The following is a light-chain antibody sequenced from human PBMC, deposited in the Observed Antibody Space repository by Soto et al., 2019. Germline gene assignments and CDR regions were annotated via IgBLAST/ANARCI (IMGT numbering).Light chain of an antibody. CDR2: ENN. V-gene: IGLV1-51*02. J-gene: IGLJ1*01. Sequence: QAVVTQPPSVSAAPGQKVTISCSGSSSNIGNNYVSWYQQLPGTAPKLLIYENNKRPSGIPDRFSGSKSGTSATLGITGLQTGDEADYYCGTWDSSLSAGPLDVFGTGTKVTVL. CDR1: SSNIGNNY. CDR3: GTWDSSLSAGPLDV.